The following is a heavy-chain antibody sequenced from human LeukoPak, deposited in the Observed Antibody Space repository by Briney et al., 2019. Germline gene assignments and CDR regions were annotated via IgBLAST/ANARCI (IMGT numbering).Heavy chain of an antibody. J-gene: IGHJ4*02. D-gene: IGHD3-9*01. CDR3: ARDRLHYDSLTGYPAD. CDR2: IYSGGST. Sequence: GGSLRLSCADSGFTVSSNYMRWVRQAPGKGLEWVSVIYSGGSTHYADSVKGRFTISRDNSRNTLYLQMNSLRAEDTAVYYCARDRLHYDSLTGYPADWGQGTLVTVSS. V-gene: IGHV3-66*01. CDR1: GFTVSSNY.